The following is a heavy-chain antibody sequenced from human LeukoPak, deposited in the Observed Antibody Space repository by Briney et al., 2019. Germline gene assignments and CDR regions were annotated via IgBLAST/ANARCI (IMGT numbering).Heavy chain of an antibody. CDR2: IYYSGST. J-gene: IGHJ3*02. CDR3: ARHSTSTSEASDI. Sequence: SETLSLTCTVSGGSISSSNYYWGWIRQPPGKGLEWIGSIYYSGSTYYNPSLKSRVTISVDTSKNQFSLKLSSVTAADTTVYYCARHSTSTSEASDIWGQGTMVTVSS. CDR1: GGSISSSNYY. V-gene: IGHV4-39*01. D-gene: IGHD2-2*01.